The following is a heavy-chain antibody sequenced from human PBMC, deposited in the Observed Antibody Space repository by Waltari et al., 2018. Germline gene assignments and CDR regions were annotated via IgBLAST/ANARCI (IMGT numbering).Heavy chain of an antibody. CDR3: ARQRTHTGFYGKLPVSYFDV. V-gene: IGHV4-39*01. D-gene: IGHD1-1*01. CDR2: IYYNGAT. J-gene: IGHJ4*02. Sequence: QLQLEESGPGLVKPSETLSPTCTVSGPIRSPTSYWAWIRQSPGKGLEWITSIYYNGATYHNPSLKSRVTVSADSSEDQLFLKLSSVTPTDTAVYFCARQRTHTGFYGKLPVSYFDVWGRGTLVAVSS. CDR1: GPIRSPTSY.